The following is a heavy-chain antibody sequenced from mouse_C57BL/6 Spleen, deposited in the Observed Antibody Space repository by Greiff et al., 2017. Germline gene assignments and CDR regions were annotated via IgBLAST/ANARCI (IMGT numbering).Heavy chain of an antibody. CDR2: IDPSDSYT. D-gene: IGHD1-1*02. CDR1: GYTFTSYW. V-gene: IGHV1-59*01. CDR3: ARGMVLDY. J-gene: IGHJ2*01. Sequence: QVQLQQPGAELVRPGTSVKLSCKASGYTFTSYWMHWVKQRPGQGLEWIGVIDPSDSYTNYNQKFKGKATLTVDTSSSTAYMQLSSLTSEDSAVYYCARGMVLDYWGQGTTLTVSS.